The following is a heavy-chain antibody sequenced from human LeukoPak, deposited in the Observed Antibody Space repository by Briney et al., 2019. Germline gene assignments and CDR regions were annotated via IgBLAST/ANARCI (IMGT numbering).Heavy chain of an antibody. D-gene: IGHD5-18*01. CDR2: IYYSGST. CDR3: AREKGNSYGYDY. V-gene: IGHV4-59*01. J-gene: IGHJ4*02. Sequence: SETLSLTCTVSGGSIDGFYWTWIRQPPGKGLEWIGYIYYSGSTNYNPSLKSRVTISVDTSMNQFSLKLSSVTAADTAVYYCAREKGNSYGYDYWGQGTLVTVSS. CDR1: GGSIDGFY.